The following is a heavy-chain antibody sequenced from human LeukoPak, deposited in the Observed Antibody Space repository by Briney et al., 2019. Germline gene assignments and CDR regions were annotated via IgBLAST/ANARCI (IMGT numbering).Heavy chain of an antibody. CDR2: ISDSGGST. CDR1: GFTFSSYA. J-gene: IGHJ4*02. D-gene: IGHD1-1*01. CDR3: AKGTGKGVYFDY. Sequence: GGSLRLSCAASGFTFSSYAMSWVRQAPGKGLEWVSVISDSGGSTDYADSVKGRFTISRDNSKNTLYLQMNSLRAEDTALYYCAKGTGKGVYFDYWGQGTLVTVSS. V-gene: IGHV3-23*01.